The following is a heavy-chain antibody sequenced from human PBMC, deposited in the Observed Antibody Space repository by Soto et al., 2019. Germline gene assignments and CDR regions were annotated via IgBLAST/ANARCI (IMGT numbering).Heavy chain of an antibody. D-gene: IGHD2-8*02. CDR2: INHSGST. CDR3: ARDKITGLFDY. J-gene: IGHJ4*02. Sequence: QVQLQQWGAGLLKPSETLSLTCAVYGGSFSGYYWTWIRQPPGTGLEWIGEINHSGSTNYNPSLKSTVTISVATSQNQFSLKLTSVTAADTAVYYCARDKITGLFDYWGQGTLVTVSS. CDR1: GGSFSGYY. V-gene: IGHV4-34*01.